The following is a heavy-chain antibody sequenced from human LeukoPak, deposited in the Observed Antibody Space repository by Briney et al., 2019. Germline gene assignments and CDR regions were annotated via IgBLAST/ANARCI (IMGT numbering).Heavy chain of an antibody. D-gene: IGHD4-17*01. CDR1: GGSISSYY. V-gene: IGHV4-59*08. Sequence: SETLSLTCTVSGGSISSYYWSWIRQPPGKGLEWIGYIYYSGSTNYNPSLKSRVTISVDTSKNQFSLKLSSVTAADTAVYYCARHYGDYAFDPWGQGTLVTVSS. CDR3: ARHYGDYAFDP. J-gene: IGHJ5*02. CDR2: IYYSGST.